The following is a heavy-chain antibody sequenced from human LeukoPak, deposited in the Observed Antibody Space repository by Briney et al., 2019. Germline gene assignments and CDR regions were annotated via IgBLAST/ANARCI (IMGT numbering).Heavy chain of an antibody. CDR2: VSYDGSNK. V-gene: IGHV3-30*04. J-gene: IGHJ3*02. CDR3: ARDVGTVHHAFDI. Sequence: GGSLRLSCAASGFTFSSYAMHWVRQAPGKGLEWVAVVSYDGSNKYYADSVKGRFTISRDNSKNTLYLQMNSLRAEDTAVYYCARDVGTVHHAFDIWGQGTMVTVSS. D-gene: IGHD4-17*01. CDR1: GFTFSSYA.